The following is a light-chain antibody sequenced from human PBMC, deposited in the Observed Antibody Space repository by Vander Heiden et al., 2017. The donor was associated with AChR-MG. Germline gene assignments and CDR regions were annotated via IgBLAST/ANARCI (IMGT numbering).Light chain of an antibody. CDR3: QSYDSSLSGPRV. CDR2: GNS. CDR1: SSNIGAGDD. Sequence: QSVLTPPPSASGAPGPRVTISSTGSSSNIGAGDDVHWYQQLPGTAPKPLLYGNSNRPSAVPDRFSGSKSGTSASLAITGLQAEDEADDYCQSYDSSLSGPRVFGGGTKLTVL. V-gene: IGLV1-40*01. J-gene: IGLJ2*01.